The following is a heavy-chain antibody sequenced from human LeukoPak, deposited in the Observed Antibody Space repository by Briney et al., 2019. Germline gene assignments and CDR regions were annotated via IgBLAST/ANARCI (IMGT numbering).Heavy chain of an antibody. V-gene: IGHV3-69-1*01. Sequence: PGGSLRLSCAASGFTFSNAWMSWVRQAPGKGLEWVSSISSSSYIYYADSVKGRFTISRDNAKNSLYLQMNSLRAEDTAVYYCARDNDYYYGSGGTFDYWGQGTLVTVSS. D-gene: IGHD3-10*01. J-gene: IGHJ4*02. CDR3: ARDNDYYYGSGGTFDY. CDR2: ISSSSYI. CDR1: GFTFSNAW.